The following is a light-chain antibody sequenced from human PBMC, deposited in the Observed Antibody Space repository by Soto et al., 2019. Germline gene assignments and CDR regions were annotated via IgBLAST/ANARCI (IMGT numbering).Light chain of an antibody. J-gene: IGLJ1*01. CDR2: INT. V-gene: IGLV1-40*01. CDR1: SSNIGAGYD. Sequence: VLTQPPSVSGAPGQRVTISCTRSSSNIGAGYDVHWYQQLPGTAPKLLIYINTNRPSGVPDRFSGSESGTSASLAITGLQAEDEADYYCQSYDNSLSGSLFGTGTKVTVL. CDR3: QSYDNSLSGSL.